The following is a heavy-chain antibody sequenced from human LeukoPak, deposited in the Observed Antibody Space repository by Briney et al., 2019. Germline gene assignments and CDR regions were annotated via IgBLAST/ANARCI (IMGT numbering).Heavy chain of an antibody. V-gene: IGHV3-23*01. J-gene: IGHJ6*02. CDR1: GFTFSGFA. D-gene: IGHD3-10*02. CDR2: IGSDYKT. CDR3: AKDLHYYVAMYV. Sequence: PGGSLRFSFAASGFTFSGFAMTWVRQAPGKGLEWVSSIGSDYKTHYSESVKGRFAISRDNSKSTLFLQMNSLRAEDTALYYCAKDLHYYVAMYVWGQGTAVTVSS.